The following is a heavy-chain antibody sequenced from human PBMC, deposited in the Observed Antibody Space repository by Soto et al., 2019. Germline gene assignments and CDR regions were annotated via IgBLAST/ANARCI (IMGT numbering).Heavy chain of an antibody. CDR1: GGSISSSNW. CDR2: IYHSGST. J-gene: IGHJ4*02. V-gene: IGHV4-4*02. Sequence: SETLSLTCAVSGGSISSSNWWSWVRQPPGKGLEWIGEIYHSGSTNYNPSLKSRVTISVDKSKNQFSLKLSSVTAADTAVYYCARDRSSSSKQFDYWGQGTLVTVSS. CDR3: ARDRSSSSKQFDY. D-gene: IGHD6-13*01.